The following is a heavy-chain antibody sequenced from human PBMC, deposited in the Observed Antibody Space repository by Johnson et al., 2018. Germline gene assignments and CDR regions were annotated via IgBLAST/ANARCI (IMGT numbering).Heavy chain of an antibody. CDR1: GFTFSNHW. V-gene: IGHV3-74*02. D-gene: IGHD3-16*01. Sequence: VQLVQSGEALVQPGGSLRLSCAASGFTFSNHWMHWFRQVPGKGLVWVSRINNDGSTTMYADSVLGRFTISRDNAKNTLYLEMNSVRGGDTAVYYCARKDSRYYSTFHDWGQGILVTVSS. J-gene: IGHJ4*02. CDR2: INNDGSTT. CDR3: ARKDSRYYSTFHD.